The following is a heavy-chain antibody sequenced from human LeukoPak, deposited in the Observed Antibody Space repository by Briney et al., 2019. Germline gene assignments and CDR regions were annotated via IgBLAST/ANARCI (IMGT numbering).Heavy chain of an antibody. CDR2: IYHSGST. D-gene: IGHD3-10*01. Sequence: SETLSLTCAVSGYSISSGYYWGWIRQPPGKGLEWIGSIYHSGSTYYNPSLKSRVTISVDTSKNQFSLKLSSVTAADTAVYYCARRVGSSGLRPNLQYYFDHWGQGTLVTVSS. CDR1: GYSISSGYY. J-gene: IGHJ4*02. CDR3: ARRVGSSGLRPNLQYYFDH. V-gene: IGHV4-38-2*01.